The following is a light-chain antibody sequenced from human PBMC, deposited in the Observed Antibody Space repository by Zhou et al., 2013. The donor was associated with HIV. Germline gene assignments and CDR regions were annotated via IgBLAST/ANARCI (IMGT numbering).Light chain of an antibody. V-gene: IGKV3-20*01. CDR3: QQYGSSPLA. J-gene: IGKJ1*01. Sequence: EVVLTQSPGTLSLSPGERATLSCRASQSVSRNYLAWYQQKPGQAPRLLIYDASKRATGIPDRFSGSGSGTDFSLTIHQTGRLKYFVVYYCQQYGSSPLAFGQGTKVE. CDR2: DAS. CDR1: QSVSRNY.